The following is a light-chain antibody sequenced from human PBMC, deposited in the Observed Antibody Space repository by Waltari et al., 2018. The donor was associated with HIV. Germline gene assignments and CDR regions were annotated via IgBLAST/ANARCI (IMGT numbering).Light chain of an antibody. CDR1: SSDVGGYNY. CDR2: DVG. J-gene: IGLJ2*01. V-gene: IGLV2-11*01. CDR3: CSYAGNYRI. Sequence: QSALTQPRSVSGSPGQSVTISCTGTSSDVGGYNYVSWYQQRPGKAPKLMIYDVGKRPSGVPDRFSGSKSGNTASLTISGLQAEDETDYYCCSYAGNYRIFGGGTKLTVL.